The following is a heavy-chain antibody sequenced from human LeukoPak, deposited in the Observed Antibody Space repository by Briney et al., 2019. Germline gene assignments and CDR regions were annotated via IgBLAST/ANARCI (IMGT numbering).Heavy chain of an antibody. V-gene: IGHV1-24*01. CDR1: GYTLTELS. J-gene: IGHJ4*02. CDR3: ARVASGTYYNVQAGSFDY. CDR2: FDPEDGET. D-gene: IGHD3-10*01. Sequence: ASVKVSCKVSGYTLTELSMHWVRQAPGKGLEWMGGFDPEDGETIYAQKFQGRVTMTEDTSTDTAYMELSSLRSEDTAVYYCARVASGTYYNVQAGSFDYWGQGTLVTVSS.